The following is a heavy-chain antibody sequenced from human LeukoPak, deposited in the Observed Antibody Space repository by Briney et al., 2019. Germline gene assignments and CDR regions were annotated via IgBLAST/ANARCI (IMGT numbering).Heavy chain of an antibody. Sequence: SETLSLTCTVSGGSISNYYWGWIRQPPGKGLEWIGSFYYSGSTFHNPSLKSRVTISVDTSKNQFSLNLSSVTAADTAVYYCARHGYYYDTSAYFDYWGQGTLVTVSS. CDR3: ARHGYYYDTSAYFDY. J-gene: IGHJ4*02. V-gene: IGHV4-39*01. D-gene: IGHD3-22*01. CDR2: FYYSGST. CDR1: GGSISNYY.